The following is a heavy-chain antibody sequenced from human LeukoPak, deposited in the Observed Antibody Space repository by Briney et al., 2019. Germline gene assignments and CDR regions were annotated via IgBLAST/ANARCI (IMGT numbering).Heavy chain of an antibody. CDR2: INTNTGNP. CDR1: GYTFTSYA. D-gene: IGHD1-26*01. V-gene: IGHV7-4-1*02. J-gene: IGHJ4*02. CDR3: ARDLSEWELLRGETGDY. Sequence: ASVKVSCKASGYTFTSYAMNWVRQAPGQGLEWMGWINTNTGNPTYAQGFTGRFVFSLDTSVSTAYLQISGLKAEDTAVYYCARDLSEWELLRGETGDYWGQGTLVTVSS.